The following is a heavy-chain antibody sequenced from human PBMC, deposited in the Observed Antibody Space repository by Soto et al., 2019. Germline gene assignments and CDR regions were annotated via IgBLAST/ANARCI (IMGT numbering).Heavy chain of an antibody. J-gene: IGHJ6*02. CDR3: ARWPPVSIFGDYYGMDV. D-gene: IGHD3-9*01. Sequence: ASETLSLTCTVSGGSISSSSYYWGWIRQPPGKGLEWIGSIYYSGSTYYNPSLKSRVTISVDTSKNQFSLKLSSVTAADTAVYYCARWPPVSIFGDYYGMDVWGQGTTVTVSS. CDR2: IYYSGST. V-gene: IGHV4-39*01. CDR1: GGSISSSSYY.